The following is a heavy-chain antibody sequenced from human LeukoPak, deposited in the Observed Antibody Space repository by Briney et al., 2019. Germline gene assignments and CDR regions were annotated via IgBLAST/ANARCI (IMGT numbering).Heavy chain of an antibody. Sequence: ASVKVSCKASGYTFNMHSIIWVRPAPGQGLEWMGWISAYNGNTNYAQKLQGRVTMTTDTSTSTAYMELRSLRSDDTAVYYCARDLSSGGIWGQGTLVTVSS. J-gene: IGHJ4*02. CDR3: ARDLSSGGI. CDR1: GYTFNMHS. D-gene: IGHD2-15*01. V-gene: IGHV1-18*04. CDR2: ISAYNGNT.